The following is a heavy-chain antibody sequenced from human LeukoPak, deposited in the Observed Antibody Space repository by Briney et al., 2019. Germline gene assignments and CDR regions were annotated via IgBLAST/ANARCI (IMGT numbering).Heavy chain of an antibody. CDR1: GFTFSSYA. CDR2: ISGSGGST. V-gene: IGHV3-23*01. J-gene: IGHJ4*02. Sequence: GGSLRLSCAASGFTFSSYAMSWVRQPPGKGLEWVSVISGSGGSTYYADSVRGRFTLSRDNSKDTVYLQMNSLRAEDTVVYYCAKGGRGYVPFDYWGQGTLVTVSS. D-gene: IGHD5-12*01. CDR3: AKGGRGYVPFDY.